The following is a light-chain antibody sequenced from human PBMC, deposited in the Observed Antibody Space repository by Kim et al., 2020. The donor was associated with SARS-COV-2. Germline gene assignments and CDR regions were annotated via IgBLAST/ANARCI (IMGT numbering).Light chain of an antibody. Sequence: ASIGDRVTITCRASQGISSWLAWYQRKPGKAPKLLIYAASTLQSGVPSRFSGSGSGTDFTLTISSLQPEDFATYSCQQGNTFPITFGGGTKVDIK. CDR1: QGISSW. CDR2: AAS. J-gene: IGKJ4*01. V-gene: IGKV1-12*01. CDR3: QQGNTFPIT.